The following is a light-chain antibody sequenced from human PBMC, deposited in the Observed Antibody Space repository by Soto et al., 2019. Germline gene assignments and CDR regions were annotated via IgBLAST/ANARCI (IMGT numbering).Light chain of an antibody. Sequence: QSALTQPPSASGTPGQRVTISCSGSSTNIGSSTVNWYQVVPGTAPKIVMYSNNERPSGGSDRFSGSKSGTSASLAISGLQSEDEAGYYCAAWDDSLNGVVFGGGTKLTVL. CDR2: SNN. J-gene: IGLJ3*02. CDR1: STNIGSST. CDR3: AAWDDSLNGVV. V-gene: IGLV1-44*01.